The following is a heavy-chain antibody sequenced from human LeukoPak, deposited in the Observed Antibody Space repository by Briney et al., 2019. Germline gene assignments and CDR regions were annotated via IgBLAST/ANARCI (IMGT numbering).Heavy chain of an antibody. Sequence: GGSLRLSRVPSRFTFKSYAMYWVSPAPGKGLEWVSGIFVRVGSAHYADTVKGRFTMSRYNSKKTVYQQLDSLRVEDTAVYYCGKTTVGYSSGGYPGWPVDYWGQGALVTVSS. CDR2: IFVRVGSA. CDR3: GKTTVGYSSGGYPGWPVDY. V-gene: IGHV3-23*01. D-gene: IGHD2-15*01. J-gene: IGHJ4*02. CDR1: RFTFKSYA.